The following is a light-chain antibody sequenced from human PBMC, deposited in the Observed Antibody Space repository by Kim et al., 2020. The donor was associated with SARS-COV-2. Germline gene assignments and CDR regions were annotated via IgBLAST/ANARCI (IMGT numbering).Light chain of an antibody. Sequence: SYELTQPLSVSVALGQTARITWGGNNIGSKNAHWYQQKPGQASVLVIYRDSNRPSGIPERFSGSNSGNTATLTISRAQAGDEADYYCQVWDSSTVV. CDR2: RDS. CDR1: NIGSKN. CDR3: QVWDSSTVV. J-gene: IGLJ2*01. V-gene: IGLV3-9*01.